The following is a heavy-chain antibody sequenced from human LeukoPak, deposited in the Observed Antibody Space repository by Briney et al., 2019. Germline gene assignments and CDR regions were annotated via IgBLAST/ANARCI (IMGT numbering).Heavy chain of an antibody. V-gene: IGHV4-59*01. Sequence: SETLSLTCTVSGGSISSYYWSWIRQPPGKGLEWIGYIYYSGSTNYNPSLKSRVTISVDTSKNQFSLKLSSVTAADTAVYYCATNGYALVEMGTDAFDIWGQGTMVTVSS. CDR3: ATNGYALVEMGTDAFDI. CDR1: GGSISSYY. CDR2: IYYSGST. D-gene: IGHD5-24*01. J-gene: IGHJ3*02.